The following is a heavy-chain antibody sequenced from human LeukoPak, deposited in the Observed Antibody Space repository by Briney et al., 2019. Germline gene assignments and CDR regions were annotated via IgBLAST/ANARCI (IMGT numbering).Heavy chain of an antibody. D-gene: IGHD3-9*01. V-gene: IGHV3-30*18. CDR2: ISYDGSNK. CDR1: GFTFINYG. J-gene: IGHJ4*02. CDR3: AKDSAELRYFDWLLPPLDY. Sequence: GGSLRLSCAASGFTFINYGMHWVRQAPGKGLEWVAVISYDGSNKYYADSVKGRFTISRDNSKNTLYLQMNSLRAEDTAVYYCAKDSAELRYFDWLLPPLDYWGQGTLVTVSS.